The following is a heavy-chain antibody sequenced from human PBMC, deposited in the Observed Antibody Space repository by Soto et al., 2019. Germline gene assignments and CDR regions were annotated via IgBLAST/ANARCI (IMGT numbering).Heavy chain of an antibody. V-gene: IGHV5-51*01. Sequence: GESLKISCKGSGYSFTSYWIGWVRQMPGKGLEWMGIIDPGDSDTRYSPSFQGQVTISADKSISTAYLQWSSLKASDTAMYYCALSCYYDNTDVFDIWAQRTTVTGSS. CDR2: IDPGDSDT. D-gene: IGHD3-22*01. CDR1: GYSFTSYW. CDR3: ALSCYYDNTDVFDI. J-gene: IGHJ3*02.